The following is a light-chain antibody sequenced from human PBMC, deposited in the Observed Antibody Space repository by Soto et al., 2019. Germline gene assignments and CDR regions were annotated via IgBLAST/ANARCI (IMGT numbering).Light chain of an antibody. CDR1: QSFTTW. CDR3: QQYNTYPWT. CDR2: KAS. V-gene: IGKV1-5*03. J-gene: IGKJ1*01. Sequence: IPMTQSPSTLSASVGDRVTITCRASQSFTTWLAWYQQKPGKAHKLLIYKASILESGVPSRFSGSGSGTEFTLTISSMQPDYFATYYCQQYNTYPWTFAQGTKVEL.